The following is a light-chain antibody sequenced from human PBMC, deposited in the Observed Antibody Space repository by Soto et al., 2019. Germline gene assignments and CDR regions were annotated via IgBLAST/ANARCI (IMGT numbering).Light chain of an antibody. CDR3: QLYGTSPKP. CDR1: QTVSSNY. Sequence: EIVLTQSPDTLSLSPGERATLSCRASQTVSSNYLAWYQQKPGQAPRLLIYAASTRATGIPDRFSGSGSGTDFTLSISRLEPEDFAVYYCQLYGTSPKPFGQGTKVDIK. V-gene: IGKV3-20*01. J-gene: IGKJ1*01. CDR2: AAS.